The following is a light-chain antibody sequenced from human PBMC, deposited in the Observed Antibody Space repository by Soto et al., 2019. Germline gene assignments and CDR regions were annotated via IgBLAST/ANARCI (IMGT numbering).Light chain of an antibody. CDR2: DVT. CDR1: RRDVGGYNY. V-gene: IGLV2-11*01. J-gene: IGLJ2*01. CDR3: CSYAGIDTV. Sequence: QSALTQPRSVSGSPGQSVTISCTGTRRDVGGYNYVSWYQQHSGKAPKLMIYDVTRRPSGVPDRFSGSKSGNTASLTISGLQAEDEADYFCCSYAGIDTVFGGGTKLTGL.